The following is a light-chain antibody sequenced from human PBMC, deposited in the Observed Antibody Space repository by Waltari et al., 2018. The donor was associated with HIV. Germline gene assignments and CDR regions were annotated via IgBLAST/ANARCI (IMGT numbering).Light chain of an antibody. CDR3: FSYAGNNYLL. Sequence: QSALTQPPSASGSPGQSVTISCAGTTSYICLYNFVSWYQHHPGKAPKLMTSEVSRRPAGVPDRFSGSKSGNTASLTVSGLQAEDEAAYYCFSYAGNNYLLFGGGTKLTVL. CDR1: TSYICLYNF. CDR2: EVS. V-gene: IGLV2-8*01. J-gene: IGLJ2*01.